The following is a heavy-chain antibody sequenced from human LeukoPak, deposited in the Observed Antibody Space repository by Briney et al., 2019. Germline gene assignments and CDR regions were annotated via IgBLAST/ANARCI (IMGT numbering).Heavy chain of an antibody. V-gene: IGHV4-34*01. D-gene: IGHD2-2*01. CDR3: ARGRRGYQPGGSRFDP. CDR2: INHGGST. CDR1: GGSFSGYY. Sequence: PSETLSLTCAVYGGSFSGYYWSWLRQPPGKGLEWIGEINHGGSTNYNPSLKSRVTISVDTSKNQFSLKLSSVTAADTVVYYCARGRRGYQPGGSRFDPWGQGTLVTVSS. J-gene: IGHJ5*02.